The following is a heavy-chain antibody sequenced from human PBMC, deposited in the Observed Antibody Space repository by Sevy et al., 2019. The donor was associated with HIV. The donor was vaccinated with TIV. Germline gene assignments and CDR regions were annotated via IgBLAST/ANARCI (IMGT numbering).Heavy chain of an antibody. CDR2: INHSGST. Sequence: SETLSLTCAVYGGSFSGYYWSWIRQPPGKGLEWIGEINHSGSTNYNPSLKSRVTISVDTSKNQFSLKLSSVTAADTAVNYCARLRKIGGMDVWGQGTTVTVSS. CDR1: GGSFSGYY. D-gene: IGHD3-16*01. J-gene: IGHJ6*02. V-gene: IGHV4-34*01. CDR3: ARLRKIGGMDV.